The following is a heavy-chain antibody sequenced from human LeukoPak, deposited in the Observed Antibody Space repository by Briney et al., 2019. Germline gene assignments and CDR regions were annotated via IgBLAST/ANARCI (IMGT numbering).Heavy chain of an antibody. V-gene: IGHV4-39*01. CDR1: GGSISSSSYY. D-gene: IGHD3-3*01. J-gene: IGHJ4*02. CDR2: IYYSGST. Sequence: SETLSLTCTVSGGSISSSSYYWGWIRQPPGKGLEWIGSIYYSGSTYYNPSLKSRVTISVDTSKNQFSLKLSSVTAADTAVYYCARHSDTIFGVITYYFDYWGQGTLVTVSS. CDR3: ARHSDTIFGVITYYFDY.